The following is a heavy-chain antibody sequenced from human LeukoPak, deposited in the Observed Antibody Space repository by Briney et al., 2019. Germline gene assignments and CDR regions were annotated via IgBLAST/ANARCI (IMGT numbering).Heavy chain of an antibody. V-gene: IGHV3-30*18. CDR3: AKSALQVRGVMENWFDP. CDR2: ISYDGSNK. D-gene: IGHD3-10*01. CDR1: GFTFSTYT. Sequence: GGSLRLSCVVSGFTFSTYTMNWVRQAPGMGLEWVAVISYDGSNKYYADSVKGRFTISRDNSKNTLYLQMNSLRAEDTAVYYCAKSALQVRGVMENWFDPWGQGTLVTVPS. J-gene: IGHJ5*02.